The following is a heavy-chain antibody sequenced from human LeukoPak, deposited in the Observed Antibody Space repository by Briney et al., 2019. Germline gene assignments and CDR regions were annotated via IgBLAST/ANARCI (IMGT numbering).Heavy chain of an antibody. CDR1: GFTFSSYA. V-gene: IGHV3-7*01. CDR2: IKQDGSEE. D-gene: IGHD2-2*01. Sequence: GGSLRLSCAASGFTFSSYAMSWVRQAPGKGLEWVANIKQDGSEEYYVDSVKGRFTISRDNAKNSLYLQMNSLRAEDTAVYYCAKIQLAYCSSTSCYVFDYWGQGTLVTVSS. J-gene: IGHJ4*02. CDR3: AKIQLAYCSSTSCYVFDY.